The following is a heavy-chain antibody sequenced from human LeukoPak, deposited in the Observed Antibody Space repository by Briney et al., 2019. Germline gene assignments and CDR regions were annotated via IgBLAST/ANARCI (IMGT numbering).Heavy chain of an antibody. D-gene: IGHD1-26*01. V-gene: IGHV4-34*01. CDR2: ITDVGDT. J-gene: IGHJ3*02. CDR1: GASFIGYY. Sequence: SETLSLTCNVYGASFIGYYWNVIRQAPGKGLERIGQITDVGDTNYNPSVQSRVTMSVDTSKNQFSLKLSSVTAADTAVYYCARWIVGATKRGRYDAFDIWGQGTMVTVSS. CDR3: ARWIVGATKRGRYDAFDI.